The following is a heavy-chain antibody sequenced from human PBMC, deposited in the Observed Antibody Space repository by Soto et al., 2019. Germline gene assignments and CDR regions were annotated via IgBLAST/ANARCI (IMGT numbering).Heavy chain of an antibody. CDR2: INAGNGNT. J-gene: IGHJ6*02. D-gene: IGHD6-6*01. Sequence: QVQLVQSGAEEKKPGASVKVSCKASGYTFTSYAMHWVRQALGQRLEWMGWINAGNGNTKYSQKFQGRVTITRDTSASKAYMELSILRSEDTAVYYCARVEYSSSSSYYYYGMDVWGQGTTVTVSS. CDR1: GYTFTSYA. CDR3: ARVEYSSSSSYYYYGMDV. V-gene: IGHV1-3*05.